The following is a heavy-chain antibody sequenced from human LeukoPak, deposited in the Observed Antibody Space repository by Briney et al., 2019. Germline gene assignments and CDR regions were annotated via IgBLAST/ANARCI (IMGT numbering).Heavy chain of an antibody. CDR2: IYTSGST. J-gene: IGHJ4*02. D-gene: IGHD3-22*01. V-gene: IGHV4-61*02. Sequence: SQTLSLTCTVSGGSISSGSYYWSWVRQPAGKGLEWIGRIYTSGSTNYNPPLKSRVTISVDTSKNQFSLKLSSVTAADTAVHYCAREYYYDSSGSPGVDYWGQGTLVTVSS. CDR1: GGSISSGSYY. CDR3: AREYYYDSSGSPGVDY.